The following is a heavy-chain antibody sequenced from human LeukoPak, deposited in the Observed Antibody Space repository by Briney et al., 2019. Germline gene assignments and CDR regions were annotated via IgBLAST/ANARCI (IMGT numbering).Heavy chain of an antibody. CDR2: IIPIFGTA. V-gene: IGHV1-69*13. CDR3: AREVFWSGYLPY. CDR1: GYTFTSYG. J-gene: IGHJ4*02. D-gene: IGHD3-3*01. Sequence: GASVKVSCKASGYTFTSYGISWVRQAPGQGLEWMGGIIPIFGTANYAQKFQGRVTITADESTSTAYMELSSLRSEDTAVYYCAREVFWSGYLPYWGQGTLVTVSS.